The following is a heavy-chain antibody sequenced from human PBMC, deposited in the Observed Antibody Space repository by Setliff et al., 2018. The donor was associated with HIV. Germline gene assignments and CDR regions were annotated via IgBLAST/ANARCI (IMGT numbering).Heavy chain of an antibody. V-gene: IGHV1-69*13. D-gene: IGHD5-18*01. CDR3: ARDSSDTAMVIGRSFDY. CDR2: IIPIFNTA. J-gene: IGHJ4*02. CDR1: GGTFSLYA. Sequence: ASVKVSCKASGGTFSLYAVNWVRQAPGQGLEWMGGIIPIFNTANYAQKFQGRVTITADGSTSTAYMELRSLKSDDTAVYYCARDSSDTAMVIGRSFDYWGQGTLVTVSS.